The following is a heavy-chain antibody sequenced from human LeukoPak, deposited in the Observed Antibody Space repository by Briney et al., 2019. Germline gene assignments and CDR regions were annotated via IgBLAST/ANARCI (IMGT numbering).Heavy chain of an antibody. CDR1: GFTFSRYT. V-gene: IGHV3-21*01. D-gene: IGHD2-15*01. J-gene: IGHJ6*02. Sequence: GGSLRLSCAASGFTFSRYTMNWVRQAPGKGLEWVSSISSSSNYIYYADSVKGRLTISRDNAKNSLYLQMNSLRAEDTAAYYCARDPTPRDCSGGTFNTHYGMDVWGRGTTVTVSS. CDR3: ARDPTPRDCSGGTFNTHYGMDV. CDR2: ISSSSNYI.